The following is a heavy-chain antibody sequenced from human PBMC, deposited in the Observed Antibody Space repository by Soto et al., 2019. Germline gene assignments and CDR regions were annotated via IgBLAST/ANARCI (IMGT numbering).Heavy chain of an antibody. D-gene: IGHD3-10*01. V-gene: IGHV4-31*01. Sequence: QVQLQESGPGLVKPSQTLSLTCSVSGGSISRGGYYWSWIRQHPGKGLEWIGYLYYPGSTSYNPSPKVPLTLSVDTSKNQFSLKVSSLTAAHTAVYYGASFRGWPTYYFVYGGKGTLVTLSS. J-gene: IGHJ4*02. CDR2: LYYPGST. CDR1: GGSISRGGYY. CDR3: ASFRGWPTYYFVY.